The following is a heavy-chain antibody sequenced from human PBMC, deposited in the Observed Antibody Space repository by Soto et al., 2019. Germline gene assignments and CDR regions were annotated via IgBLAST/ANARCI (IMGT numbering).Heavy chain of an antibody. D-gene: IGHD3-3*01. CDR2: ISAYNGNT. Sequence: QVQLVQSGAEVKKPGASVKVSCKASGYTFTSYGISWVRQAPGQGLEWMGWISAYNGNTNYAQKLQGRVTMTTDTSTSTAYMELRSLRSDDTAVYYCARDEGTIFGVASDYYYGMDVWGQGTTVTVSS. V-gene: IGHV1-18*04. J-gene: IGHJ6*02. CDR1: GYTFTSYG. CDR3: ARDEGTIFGVASDYYYGMDV.